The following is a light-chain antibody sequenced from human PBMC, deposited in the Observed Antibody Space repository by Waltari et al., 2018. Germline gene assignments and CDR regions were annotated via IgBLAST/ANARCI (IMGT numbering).Light chain of an antibody. Sequence: QSALTQPPSASGSPGQSVTISCTGTSSDVGGYKYVSWYQQHPGKAPKLIIYEVSQRPSGVPDRFSGSKSANTASLTVSGLQAEDEADYYCSSYGGSNNHVVFGGGTKLTVL. V-gene: IGLV2-8*01. J-gene: IGLJ2*01. CDR3: SSYGGSNNHVV. CDR1: SSDVGGYKY. CDR2: EVS.